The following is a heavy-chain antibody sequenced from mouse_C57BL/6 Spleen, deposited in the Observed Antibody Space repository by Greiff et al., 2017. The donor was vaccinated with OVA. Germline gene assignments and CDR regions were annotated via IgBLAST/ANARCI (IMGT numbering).Heavy chain of an antibody. CDR3: ARGGYGSFLFAY. D-gene: IGHD1-1*01. V-gene: IGHV1-26*01. J-gene: IGHJ3*01. Sequence: VQLQQSGPELVKPGASVKISCKASGYTFTDYYMNWVKQSHGKSLEWIGDINPNNGGTSYNQKFKGKATLTVDKSSSTAYMELRSLTSEDSAVYYCARGGYGSFLFAYWGQGTLVTVSA. CDR2: INPNNGGT. CDR1: GYTFTDYY.